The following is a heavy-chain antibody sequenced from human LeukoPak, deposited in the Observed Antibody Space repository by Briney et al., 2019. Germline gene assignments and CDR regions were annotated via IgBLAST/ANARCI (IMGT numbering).Heavy chain of an antibody. Sequence: GGSLRLSCAASGFTFSSPWMSCVRQAPGKGLEWVATIKADGSGAYYVDSVKGRFTISRDNAKNSLYLQMNSLRAEDTAVYFCARYTGPIDYWGQGILVTVSS. V-gene: IGHV3-7*05. CDR1: GFTFSSPW. J-gene: IGHJ4*02. D-gene: IGHD1-14*01. CDR3: ARYTGPIDY. CDR2: IKADGSGA.